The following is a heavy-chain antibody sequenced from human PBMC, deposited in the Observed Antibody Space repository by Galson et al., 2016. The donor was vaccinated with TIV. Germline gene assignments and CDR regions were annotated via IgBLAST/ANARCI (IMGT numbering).Heavy chain of an antibody. J-gene: IGHJ2*01. Sequence: SVKVSCKASGGTFSTYAVNWVRQAPGQGLEWMGRIIPIFGIINYSQNFQGRVTLTADESTSTFYMDLTSLRSEDTAVYYCAVGVPPTMYWYFDLWGRGTLVTVSS. CDR2: IIPIFGII. V-gene: IGHV1-69*13. CDR3: AVGVPPTMYWYFDL. CDR1: GGTFSTYA. D-gene: IGHD3-3*01.